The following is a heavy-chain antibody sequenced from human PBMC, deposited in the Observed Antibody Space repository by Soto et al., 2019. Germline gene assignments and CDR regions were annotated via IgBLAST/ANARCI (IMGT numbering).Heavy chain of an antibody. J-gene: IGHJ6*03. CDR1: GGSISGHY. V-gene: IGHV4-34*01. D-gene: IGHD3-3*01. CDR3: AREIRDFWSGGHYYYYYMDV. CDR2: INHSGST. Sequence: SETLSLTCAVYGGSISGHYWSWIRQPPGKGLEWIGEINHSGSTNYNPSLKSRVTISVDTSKNQFSLKLTSVTAADTAVYYCAREIRDFWSGGHYYYYYMDVWDKGATVTVS.